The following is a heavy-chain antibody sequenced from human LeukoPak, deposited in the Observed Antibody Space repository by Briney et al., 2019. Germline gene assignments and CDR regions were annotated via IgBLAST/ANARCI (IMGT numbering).Heavy chain of an antibody. Sequence: SETLSLTCTVSGYSISSGYYWSWIRQPPGKGLEWIGYIYYSGSTNYNPSLKSRVTISVDTSKNQFSLKLSSVTAADTAVYYCARSPPMGNDYGDYVVDWFDPWGQGTLVTVSS. V-gene: IGHV4-61*01. CDR2: IYYSGST. CDR3: ARSPPMGNDYGDYVVDWFDP. CDR1: GYSISSGYY. J-gene: IGHJ5*02. D-gene: IGHD4-17*01.